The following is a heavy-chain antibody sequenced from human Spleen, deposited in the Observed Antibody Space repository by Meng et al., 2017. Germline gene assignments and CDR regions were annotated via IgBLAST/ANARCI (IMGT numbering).Heavy chain of an antibody. Sequence: QVQLQESGPGLVKPSETLSLTCTVSGGSISSYYWSWIRQPPGKGLEWIGYIYYSGSTNYNPSLKSRVTISVDTSKNQFSLKVNSVTAADTAIYYCVISSHNWGQGTLVTVSS. CDR1: GGSISSYY. CDR3: VISSHN. CDR2: IYYSGST. D-gene: IGHD3-3*02. V-gene: IGHV4-59*12. J-gene: IGHJ4*02.